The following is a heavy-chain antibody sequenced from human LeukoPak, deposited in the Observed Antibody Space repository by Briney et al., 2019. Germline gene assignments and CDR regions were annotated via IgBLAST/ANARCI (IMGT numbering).Heavy chain of an antibody. Sequence: GGSLRLSCADSGFTFSAYSMNWVRQAPGKGLEWVSAISSDSNYIYYADSLKGRFIISIDIAKNSLYLQINSLRAVDTSVYYCARDYARDFHSWGQGTLVTVSS. CDR2: ISSDSNYI. D-gene: IGHD2-2*01. V-gene: IGHV3-21*01. J-gene: IGHJ4*02. CDR1: GFTFSAYS. CDR3: ARDYARDFHS.